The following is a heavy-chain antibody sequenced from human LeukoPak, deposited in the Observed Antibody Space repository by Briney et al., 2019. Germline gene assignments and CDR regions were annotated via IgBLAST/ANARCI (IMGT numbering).Heavy chain of an antibody. J-gene: IGHJ4*02. V-gene: IGHV3-23*01. D-gene: IGHD1-26*01. CDR2: ISGSGGST. CDR1: GFTFSSYA. Sequence: GGSLRLSCAASGFTFSSYAMSWVRQAPGEGLEWVSAISGSGGSTYYADSVKGRFTISRDNAKNSLYLQMNSLRAEDTAVYYCAREISGSYDYFDYWGQGTLVTVSS. CDR3: AREISGSYDYFDY.